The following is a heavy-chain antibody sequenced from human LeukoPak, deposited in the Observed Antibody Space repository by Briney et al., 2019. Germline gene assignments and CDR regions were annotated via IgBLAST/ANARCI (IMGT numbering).Heavy chain of an antibody. J-gene: IGHJ4*02. CDR3: ARGYSSGWYGY. V-gene: IGHV1-2*02. D-gene: IGHD6-19*01. CDR2: INPNSGGT. Sequence: ASVKVSCKASGYTFTDYYMHWVRQAPGQGLEWMGWINPNSGGTNYAQKVQGRVTMTRDTSISTAYMELSRLRSDDTAVYYCARGYSSGWYGYWGQGTLVTVSS. CDR1: GYTFTDYY.